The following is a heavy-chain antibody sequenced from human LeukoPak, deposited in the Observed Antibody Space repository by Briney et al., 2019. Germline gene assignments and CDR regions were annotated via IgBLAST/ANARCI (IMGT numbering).Heavy chain of an antibody. CDR3: ARYQLWSGYYGFDP. V-gene: IGHV4-4*07. CDR2: IYTSGST. J-gene: IGHJ5*02. CDR1: GGPISSYY. D-gene: IGHD3-3*01. Sequence: SETLSLTCTVSGGPISSYYWSWIRQPAGKGLEWIGRIYTSGSTNYNPSLKSRVTMSVDTSKNQFSLKLSSVTAADTAVYYCARYQLWSGYYGFDPWGQGTLVTVSS.